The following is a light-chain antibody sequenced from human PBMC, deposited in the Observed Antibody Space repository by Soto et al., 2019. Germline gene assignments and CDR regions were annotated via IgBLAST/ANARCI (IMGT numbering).Light chain of an antibody. CDR3: QHYHNSPRT. CDR1: QSVGGRS. CDR2: DTS. J-gene: IGKJ1*01. V-gene: IGKV3-20*01. Sequence: ETLLTQSPGTLSLSPGERATLSCRASQSVGGRSLAWYQQRPGQAPRLLIYDTSNRATGIPDRFSGSGPGTDFSHTIRRREPEDFAVYYCQHYHNSPRTLGQGTKVDIK.